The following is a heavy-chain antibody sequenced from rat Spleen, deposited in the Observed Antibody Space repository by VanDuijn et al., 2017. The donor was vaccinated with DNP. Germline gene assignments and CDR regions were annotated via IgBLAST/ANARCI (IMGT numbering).Heavy chain of an antibody. V-gene: IGHV1-43*01. J-gene: IGHJ3*01. D-gene: IGHD4-3*01. CDR2: INMGSGGT. CDR1: GYTFTPYY. CDR3: ARGSDGVWFVY. Sequence: QVQLQQSGAELAKPGSPVMISCRASGYTFTPYYIGWIKQTTRQGLEYIGTINMGSGGTNYKEKFKGKATLTGGKSSSQAFMQLSSPTPDDSAVYYCARGSDGVWFVYWGQGTLVTVSS.